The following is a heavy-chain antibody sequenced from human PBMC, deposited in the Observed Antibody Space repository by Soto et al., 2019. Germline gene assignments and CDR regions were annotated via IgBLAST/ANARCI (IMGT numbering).Heavy chain of an antibody. V-gene: IGHV1-18*01. CDR3: ARGGLAWDFWSGYHPEDYYYMDV. CDR2: ISPNSGST. D-gene: IGHD3-3*01. J-gene: IGHJ6*03. Sequence: GASVKVSCKASGYTFTSYGISWVRQAPGQGLEWMGLISPNSGSTSYAQKLQGRVTMTTDTSTSTVYMELSSLRSEDTAVYYCARGGLAWDFWSGYHPEDYYYMDVWGKGTTVTVSS. CDR1: GYTFTSYG.